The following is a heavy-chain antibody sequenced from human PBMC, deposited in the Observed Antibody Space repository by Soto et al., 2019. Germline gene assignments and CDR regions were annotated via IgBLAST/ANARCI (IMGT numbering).Heavy chain of an antibody. D-gene: IGHD5-12*01. V-gene: IGHV4-39*01. CDR3: ARRLGGYDWNNWFEP. J-gene: IGHJ5*02. Sequence: PSETLSLTCTVSGGSISSSSYYWCWILHPPGKGLEWIGSIYYSGSTYYNPSLKSRVTISVDTSKNQFSLKLSSVTAADTAVYYCARRLGGYDWNNWFEPWGQGTLVNVSS. CDR2: IYYSGST. CDR1: GGSISSSSYY.